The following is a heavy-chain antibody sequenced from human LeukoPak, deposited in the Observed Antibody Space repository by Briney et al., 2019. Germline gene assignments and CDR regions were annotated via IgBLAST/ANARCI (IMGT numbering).Heavy chain of an antibody. CDR3: ARGVPYDSWSGPHYSDY. CDR2: ISSSSSTI. J-gene: IGHJ4*02. V-gene: IGHV3-48*01. Sequence: GGSLRLSCAASGFTFSSYSMNWVRQAPGKGLEWVSYISSSSSTIYYADSVKGRFTISRDNAKNSLYLQMNSLRAEDTAVYYCARGVPYDSWSGPHYSDYWGQGTLVTVSS. CDR1: GFTFSSYS. D-gene: IGHD3-3*01.